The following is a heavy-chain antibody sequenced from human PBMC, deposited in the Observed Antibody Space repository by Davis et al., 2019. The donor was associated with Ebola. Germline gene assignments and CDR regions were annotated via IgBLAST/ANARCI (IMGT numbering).Heavy chain of an antibody. CDR3: AREGPGSEPFDY. Sequence: SVKVSCKASGGTFSSYAISWVRQAPGQGLEWMGGIIPIFGTANYAQKFQGRVTIPADESTSTAYMELSSLRSEDTAVYYCAREGPGSEPFDYRGQGTLGTVSS. J-gene: IGHJ4*02. D-gene: IGHD1-1*01. CDR2: IIPIFGTA. V-gene: IGHV1-69*13. CDR1: GGTFSSYA.